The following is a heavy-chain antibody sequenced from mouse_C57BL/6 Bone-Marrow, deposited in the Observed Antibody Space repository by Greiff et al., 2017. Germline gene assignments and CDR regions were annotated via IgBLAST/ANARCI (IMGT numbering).Heavy chain of an antibody. Sequence: EVKLMESGGGLVKPGGSLKLSCAASGFTFSSYAMSWVRQTPEKRLEWVATISDGGSYTYYPDNVKGRFTISRDNAKNNLYLQMSHLKSEDTAMYYCAYSPYAMDYWGQGTSVTVSS. J-gene: IGHJ4*01. D-gene: IGHD2-12*01. CDR2: ISDGGSYT. CDR3: AYSPYAMDY. CDR1: GFTFSSYA. V-gene: IGHV5-4*03.